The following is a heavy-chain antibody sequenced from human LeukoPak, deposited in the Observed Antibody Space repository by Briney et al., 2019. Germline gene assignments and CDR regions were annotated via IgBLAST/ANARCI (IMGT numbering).Heavy chain of an antibody. D-gene: IGHD1-26*01. CDR3: ARSGRGGAFDI. V-gene: IGHV3-74*01. CDR1: GFTLSSNW. Sequence: GGSLRLSCAGSGFTLSSNWMHWVRQAPGKGLVWVSRIYSDGSRTNYADSVKGRFTISGDNAKNTQYLQMNSLRAEDAAVYYCARSGRGGAFDIWGQGTMVTVSS. CDR2: IYSDGSRT. J-gene: IGHJ3*02.